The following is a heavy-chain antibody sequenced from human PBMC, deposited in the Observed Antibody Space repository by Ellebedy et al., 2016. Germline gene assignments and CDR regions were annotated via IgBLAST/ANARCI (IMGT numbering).Heavy chain of an antibody. V-gene: IGHV3-23*01. CDR3: RQGHYADY. Sequence: GGSLRLXXAVSGLPFSTFFMSWVRQAPGKGLEWVATISANGNKRDLADSVQGRFTISRDNFRNTLHLQMNNLRGEDTAVYYCRQGHYADYWGQGTLVTVS. J-gene: IGHJ4*02. CDR2: ISANGNKR. D-gene: IGHD2-2*01. CDR1: GLPFSTFF.